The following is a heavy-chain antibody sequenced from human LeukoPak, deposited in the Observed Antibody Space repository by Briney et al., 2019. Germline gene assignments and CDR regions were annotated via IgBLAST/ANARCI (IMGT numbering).Heavy chain of an antibody. Sequence: SETLSLTCTVSGGSISSSSYYWGWIRQPPGKGLEWIGSIYYSGSTYYNPSLKSRVTISVDTSKNQFSLKLSSVTAADTAVYYCARPYPTLIAVAGPSPHNWFDPWGQGTLVTVSS. J-gene: IGHJ5*02. CDR2: IYYSGST. CDR1: GGSISSSSYY. D-gene: IGHD6-19*01. V-gene: IGHV4-39*01. CDR3: ARPYPTLIAVAGPSPHNWFDP.